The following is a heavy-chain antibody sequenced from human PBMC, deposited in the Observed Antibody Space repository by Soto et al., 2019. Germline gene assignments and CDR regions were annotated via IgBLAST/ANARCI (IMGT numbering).Heavy chain of an antibody. J-gene: IGHJ4*02. CDR3: AKLSSGWRGAPPRQFAY. Sequence: ASVKVSCKDSGYTFTSYGISWVRQAPGQGLEWMGWISAYNGNTNYAQKLQGRVTMTTDTSTSTAYMELRSLRSDDTAVYYCAKLSSGWRGAPPRQFAYSAQGTLVTVSS. CDR2: ISAYNGNT. V-gene: IGHV1-18*01. D-gene: IGHD6-19*01. CDR1: GYTFTSYG.